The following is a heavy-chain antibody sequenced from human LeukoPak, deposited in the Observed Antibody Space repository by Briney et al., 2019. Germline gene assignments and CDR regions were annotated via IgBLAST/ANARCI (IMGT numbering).Heavy chain of an antibody. J-gene: IGHJ4*02. CDR3: ARWRGRQSEFDY. Sequence: GGSLRLSCEASGFTFSSYWMSWVRQAPGQELEWVAHIKEDESDEYYVDSVRGRFTASRDNAKTSVNLQMNSLRVEDTAVYYCARWRGRQSEFDYWGQGTLVTVSS. D-gene: IGHD1-1*01. V-gene: IGHV3-7*01. CDR1: GFTFSSYW. CDR2: IKEDESDE.